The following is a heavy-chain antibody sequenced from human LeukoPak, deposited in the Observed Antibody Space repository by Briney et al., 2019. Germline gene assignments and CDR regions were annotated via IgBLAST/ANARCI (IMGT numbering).Heavy chain of an antibody. V-gene: IGHV4-34*01. CDR3: ARGGDTVTGFNY. D-gene: IGHD4-11*01. J-gene: IGHJ4*02. Sequence: SETLSLTCAVYGGSFSGYYWSWIRQPPGKGLEWIGEINHSGSTNYNPSLKSRVTISVDTSKNQFSLKLSSVTAADTAVYYCARGGDTVTGFNYWGQGTLVTVSS. CDR2: INHSGST. CDR1: GGSFSGYY.